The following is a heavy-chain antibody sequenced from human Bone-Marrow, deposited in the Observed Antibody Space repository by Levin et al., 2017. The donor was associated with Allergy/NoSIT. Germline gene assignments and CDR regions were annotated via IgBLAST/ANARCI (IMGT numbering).Heavy chain of an antibody. CDR1: GFIFKTYW. Sequence: GGSLRLSCAASGFIFKTYWMHWVRQAPGKGLVWVSRINSDGSSRSYADSVQGRFTVSRDNATNNLFLGMHSLRVEDTGVYYCARVTAGQYGSGNFDFWGQGTLVTVSS. V-gene: IGHV3-74*01. D-gene: IGHD3-10*01. CDR3: ARVTAGQYGSGNFDF. J-gene: IGHJ4*02. CDR2: INSDGSSR.